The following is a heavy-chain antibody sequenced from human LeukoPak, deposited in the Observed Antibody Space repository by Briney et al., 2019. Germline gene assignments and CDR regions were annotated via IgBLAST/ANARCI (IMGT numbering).Heavy chain of an antibody. D-gene: IGHD6-19*01. CDR2: ISSSSSYI. J-gene: IGHJ4*02. CDR3: ARVNGQWLVN. Sequence: GGSLRLSCAASGFTFSSYSMNWVRQAPGKGPEWVSSISSSSSYIYYADSVKGRFTISRDNAKNSLYLQMNSLRAEDTAVYYCARVNGQWLVNWGQGTLVTVSS. V-gene: IGHV3-21*01. CDR1: GFTFSSYS.